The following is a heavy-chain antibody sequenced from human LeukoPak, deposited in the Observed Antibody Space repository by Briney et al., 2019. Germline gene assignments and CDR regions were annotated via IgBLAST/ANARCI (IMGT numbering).Heavy chain of an antibody. D-gene: IGHD1-26*01. J-gene: IGHJ4*02. V-gene: IGHV4-39*01. CDR2: IYYSGAT. CDR3: ARLTVGATAVDC. CDR1: GGSISSSNYH. Sequence: SETLSLTCTVSGGSISSSNYHWGWIRQPPGRGQEWIGTIYYSGATYYNPSLKSRVTISVDTSKNQFSLKLSSMTAADTAVYYCARLTVGATAVDCWGQGTLVTVSS.